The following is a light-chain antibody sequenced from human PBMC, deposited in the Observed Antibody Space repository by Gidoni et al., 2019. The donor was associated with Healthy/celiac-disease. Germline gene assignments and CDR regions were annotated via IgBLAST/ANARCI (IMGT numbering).Light chain of an antibody. CDR3: QQYGSSRKT. Sequence: ELVLTQSPGTLSLSPGERATLSCRASQSVSSSYLAWYQQKPGQAPRLLIYGASSRATGIPDRFSGSGSGTDFTLTISRLEPEDFAVYYCQQYGSSRKTFGQGTKVEIK. CDR1: QSVSSSY. V-gene: IGKV3-20*01. CDR2: GAS. J-gene: IGKJ1*01.